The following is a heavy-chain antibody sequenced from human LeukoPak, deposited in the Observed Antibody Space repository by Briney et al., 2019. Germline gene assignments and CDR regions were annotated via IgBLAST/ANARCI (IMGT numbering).Heavy chain of an antibody. CDR1: GFTFSSYW. J-gene: IGHJ6*03. V-gene: IGHV3-7*01. Sequence: GGSLRLSCVASGFTFSSYWMTWVRQAPGKGPEWVANIKQDESERYTVDSVKGRFTISRDNAKNSVYLHMNSLRAEDTALYYCARLSAYYYGSFFYYYMDVWGKGTTVTVSS. CDR3: ARLSAYYYGSFFYYYMDV. D-gene: IGHD3-10*01. CDR2: IKQDESER.